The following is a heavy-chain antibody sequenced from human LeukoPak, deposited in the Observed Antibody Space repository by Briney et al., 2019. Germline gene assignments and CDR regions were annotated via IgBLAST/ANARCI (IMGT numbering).Heavy chain of an antibody. Sequence: PGGSLRLPCAASGFTFSSYWMSWVRQAPGKGLEWVANIKQDGSEKYYVDSMKGRFTISRDNAKNSLYLQMNSLRAEDTAVYYCASGKYYYDSTGYYPGGDYWGQGTLVTVSS. D-gene: IGHD3-22*01. CDR2: IKQDGSEK. CDR1: GFTFSSYW. V-gene: IGHV3-7*01. CDR3: ASGKYYYDSTGYYPGGDY. J-gene: IGHJ4*02.